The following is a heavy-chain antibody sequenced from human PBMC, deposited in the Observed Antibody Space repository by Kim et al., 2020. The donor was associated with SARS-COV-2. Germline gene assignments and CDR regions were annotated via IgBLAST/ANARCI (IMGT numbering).Heavy chain of an antibody. Sequence: GGSLRLSCTTYGFTFTGHAMSWVRQAPGKGLEWVSSIDGSDGTTYYVDSVKGRFSISRDDSKNTLYLQMSALRADDTAAYYCLKGGWGWIWDYWGQGTLVTVSS. D-gene: IGHD2-21*01. CDR1: GFTFTGHA. CDR2: IDGSDGTT. J-gene: IGHJ4*02. V-gene: IGHV3-23*01. CDR3: LKGGWGWIWDY.